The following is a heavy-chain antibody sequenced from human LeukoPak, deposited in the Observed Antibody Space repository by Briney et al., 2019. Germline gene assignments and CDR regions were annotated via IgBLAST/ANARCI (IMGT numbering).Heavy chain of an antibody. J-gene: IGHJ3*02. CDR3: ARGNYVYCGGDCSRGAFDI. Sequence: SETLSLTCTVSGGSISSYYWSWIRQPVGKGLEWIGRIHTSGNTNYNPSLKSRVTMSADTSKNQFSLKLSSVTAADTAVYYCARGNYVYCGGDCSRGAFDIWGQGTMVTVSS. CDR1: GGSISSYY. D-gene: IGHD2-21*02. V-gene: IGHV4-4*07. CDR2: IHTSGNT.